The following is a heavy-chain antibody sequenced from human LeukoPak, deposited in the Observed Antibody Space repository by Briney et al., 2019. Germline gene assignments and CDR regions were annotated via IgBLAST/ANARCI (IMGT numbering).Heavy chain of an antibody. CDR2: IYYSGST. Sequence: SETLSLTCTVSVGSISSYYWSWIRQPPGKGLEWIGYIYYSGSTNYSPSLKSRVTISVDTSKNQFSLKLSSVTAADTAVYYCARETRQGSDFWGQGTLVTVSS. J-gene: IGHJ4*02. D-gene: IGHD1-7*01. V-gene: IGHV4-59*01. CDR1: VGSISSYY. CDR3: ARETRQGSDF.